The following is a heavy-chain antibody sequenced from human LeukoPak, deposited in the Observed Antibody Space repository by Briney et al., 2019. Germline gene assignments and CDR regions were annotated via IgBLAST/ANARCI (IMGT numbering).Heavy chain of an antibody. CDR1: GGTFSSYA. Sequence: SVKVSCKASGGTFSSYAISWVRQAPGQGLEWMGGIIPIFGTANYAQKFQGRVTITTDESTSTAYMELSSLRSEDTAVYYSAREHGYSSGWYFVGPSEQESYNWFDPWGQGTLVTVSS. CDR2: IIPIFGTA. J-gene: IGHJ5*02. V-gene: IGHV1-69*05. D-gene: IGHD6-19*01. CDR3: AREHGYSSGWYFVGPSEQESYNWFDP.